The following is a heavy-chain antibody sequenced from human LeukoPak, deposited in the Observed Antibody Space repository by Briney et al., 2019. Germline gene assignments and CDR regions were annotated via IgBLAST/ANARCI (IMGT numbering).Heavy chain of an antibody. CDR2: INPNSGGT. V-gene: IGHV1-2*02. D-gene: IGHD3-10*01. J-gene: IGHJ4*02. CDR1: GYTFTDYY. Sequence: RASVKVSCKASGYTFTDYYMHWVRQAPGQGLEWMGWINPNSGGTNYAQRFQGRVTMTRDTSISTAYMELSRLRSDDTAMYYCARVYGDHYGSGVIDYWGQGTLVTVSS. CDR3: ARVYGDHYGSGVIDY.